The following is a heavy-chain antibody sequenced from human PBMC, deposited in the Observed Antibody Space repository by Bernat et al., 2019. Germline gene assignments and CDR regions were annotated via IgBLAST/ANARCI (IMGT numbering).Heavy chain of an antibody. D-gene: IGHD3-10*01. CDR2: INHSGST. J-gene: IGHJ6*02. CDR1: GGSFSGYY. V-gene: IGHV4-34*01. CDR3: ARVPQGDPKIDYGSGSYYRYYYGMDV. Sequence: QVRLQQWGAGLLKPSETLSLTCAVYGGSFSGYYWSWIRQPPGKGLEWIGEINHSGSTNYNPSLKSRVTISVDTSKNQFSLKLSSVTAADTAVYYCARVPQGDPKIDYGSGSYYRYYYGMDVWGQGTTVTVSS.